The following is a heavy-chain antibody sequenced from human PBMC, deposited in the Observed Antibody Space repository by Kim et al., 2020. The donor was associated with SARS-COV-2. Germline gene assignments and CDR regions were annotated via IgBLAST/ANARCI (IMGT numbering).Heavy chain of an antibody. V-gene: IGHV3-23*01. J-gene: IGHJ4*02. D-gene: IGHD2-2*01. CDR3: AKVPGRYCSSTPFDY. Sequence: SVKGRFTISRDNSKNTLYLQMNSLRAEDTTVYYCAKVPGRYCSSTPFDYWGQGTLVTVSS.